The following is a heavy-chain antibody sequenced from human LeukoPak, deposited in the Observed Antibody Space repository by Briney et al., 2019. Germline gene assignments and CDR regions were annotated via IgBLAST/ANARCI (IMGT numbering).Heavy chain of an antibody. Sequence: ASVKVSCKASGYTFTSYYMHWVRQAPGQGLEWMGIINPSGGSTSYAQKFQGRVTMTRDTSTSTVYMELSSLRSEDTAVYYCARGRITMVRGSPLNPYYFDYWGQGTLVTVSS. D-gene: IGHD3-10*01. CDR1: GYTFTSYY. V-gene: IGHV1-46*01. CDR2: INPSGGST. CDR3: ARGRITMVRGSPLNPYYFDY. J-gene: IGHJ4*02.